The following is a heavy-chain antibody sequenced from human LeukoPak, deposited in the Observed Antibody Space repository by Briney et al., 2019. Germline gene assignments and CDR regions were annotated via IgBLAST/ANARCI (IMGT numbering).Heavy chain of an antibody. Sequence: GGSLRLSCAASGFTFSDHYMDWVRPAPGKGLEWVGRTKNKANSYTTEYAASVKGRFTISRDDSKNSLYLQMNSLKTDDTAVYYCARVRLQRNWYFDLWGRGTLVTVSS. CDR3: ARVRLQRNWYFDL. V-gene: IGHV3-72*01. J-gene: IGHJ2*01. CDR1: GFTFSDHY. CDR2: TKNKANSYTT. D-gene: IGHD6-25*01.